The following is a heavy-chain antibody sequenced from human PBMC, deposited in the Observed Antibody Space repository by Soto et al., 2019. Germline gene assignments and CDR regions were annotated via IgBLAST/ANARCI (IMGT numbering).Heavy chain of an antibody. V-gene: IGHV4-59*01. Sequence: SETLSLTCTVSGGSISSYYWSWIRQPPGKGLEWIGYIYYSGSTNYNPSLKSRVTISVDTSKNQFSLKLSSVTAADTAVYYCARYKGSGSYQYYYYYYMDVWGKGTTVPVSS. CDR1: GGSISSYY. CDR2: IYYSGST. CDR3: ARYKGSGSYQYYYYYYMDV. J-gene: IGHJ6*03. D-gene: IGHD3-10*01.